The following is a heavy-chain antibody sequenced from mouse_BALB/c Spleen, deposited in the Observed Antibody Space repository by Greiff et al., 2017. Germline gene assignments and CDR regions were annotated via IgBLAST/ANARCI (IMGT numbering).Heavy chain of an antibody. CDR3: ARVWPYAMDY. Sequence: VQLKESGPELVKPGASVKISCKASGYTFTDYNMHWVKQSHGKSLEWIGYIYPYNGGTGYNQKFKSKATLTVDNSSSTAYMELRSLTSEDSAVYYCARVWPYAMDYWGQGTSVTVSS. CDR1: GYTFTDYN. V-gene: IGHV1S29*02. J-gene: IGHJ4*01. D-gene: IGHD2-10*02. CDR2: IYPYNGGT.